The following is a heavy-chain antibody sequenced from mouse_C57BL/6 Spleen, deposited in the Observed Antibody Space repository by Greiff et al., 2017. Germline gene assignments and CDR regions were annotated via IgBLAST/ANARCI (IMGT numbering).Heavy chain of an antibody. CDR2: IYPGDGDT. V-gene: IGHV1-80*01. CDR3: AREDYGNYGGFAY. J-gene: IGHJ3*01. D-gene: IGHD2-1*01. Sequence: QVQLKESGAELVKPGASVKISCKASGYAFSSYWMNWVKQRPGKGLEWIGQIYPGDGDTNYNGKFKGKATLTADKSSSTAYMQLSSLTSEDSAVYFCAREDYGNYGGFAYWGQGTLVTVSA. CDR1: GYAFSSYW.